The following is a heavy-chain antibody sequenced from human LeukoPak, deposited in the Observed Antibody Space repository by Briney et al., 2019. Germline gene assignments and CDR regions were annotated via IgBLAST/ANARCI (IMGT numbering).Heavy chain of an antibody. D-gene: IGHD1-26*01. Sequence: GGSLRLSCAASGFTFSSYAMSWVRQAPGKGLEWVSVISGSGGSTYYADSVKGRFTISRDNAKNSLYLQMNSLRVEDTAVYYCARGKWEPLDHWGQGTLVTVSS. J-gene: IGHJ4*02. V-gene: IGHV3-23*01. CDR1: GFTFSSYA. CDR2: ISGSGGST. CDR3: ARGKWEPLDH.